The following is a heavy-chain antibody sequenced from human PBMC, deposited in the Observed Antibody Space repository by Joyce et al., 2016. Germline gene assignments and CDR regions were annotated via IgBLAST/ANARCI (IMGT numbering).Heavy chain of an antibody. J-gene: IGHJ6*02. CDR3: ASATLGVVGDYYYALDV. Sequence: EVQLVQSGAEVKKPGESLRISCKASGYKFTTYYISWVRQVPRKGLEWMGWIDPSDSYTNYSPSFQGRVTISVDKSITTAYMQWSSLQASDTAIYYCASATLGVVGDYYYALDVWGQGTTVIVSS. CDR2: IDPSDSYT. D-gene: IGHD3-22*01. CDR1: GYKFTTYY. V-gene: IGHV5-10-1*03.